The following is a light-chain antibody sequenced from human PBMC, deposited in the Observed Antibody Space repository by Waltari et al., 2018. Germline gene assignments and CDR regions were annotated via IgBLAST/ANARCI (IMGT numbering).Light chain of an antibody. J-gene: IGKJ4*01. Sequence: DIQMPQSPSTLSASVGDRVTITCRASQSISSWLAWYQQKPGKAPKLLIYKASSLESGVPSRFSGSGFGSEFTLTISSLQPDDFATYYCQQYNSFLTFGGGTKVEIK. V-gene: IGKV1-5*03. CDR3: QQYNSFLT. CDR1: QSISSW. CDR2: KAS.